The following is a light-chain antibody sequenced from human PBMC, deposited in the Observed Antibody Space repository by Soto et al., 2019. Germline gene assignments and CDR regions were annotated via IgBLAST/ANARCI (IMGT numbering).Light chain of an antibody. CDR1: QSISIW. Sequence: DIQMTQSPSTLSASVGDRVTITCRASQSISIWLAWYQQKPGKAPKLLIYKASTLESGVPSRFSGSGSGTELTLTLSSLQPDDFATYYCQQYNSYRTFGQGTKVEIK. J-gene: IGKJ1*01. V-gene: IGKV1-5*03. CDR2: KAS. CDR3: QQYNSYRT.